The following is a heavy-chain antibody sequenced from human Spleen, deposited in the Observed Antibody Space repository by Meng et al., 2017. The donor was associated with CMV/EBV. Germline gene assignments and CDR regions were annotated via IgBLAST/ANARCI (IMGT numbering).Heavy chain of an antibody. J-gene: IGHJ6*02. CDR2: IYYSGST. CDR3: ARDRNYGVDV. CDR1: GGSISSYY. V-gene: IGHV4-59*01. Sequence: SETLSLTCTVSGGSISSYYWSWIRLPPGKGLEWIGYIYYSGSTNYNPSLKSRVTISVDTSKNQFSLKLSSLTAADTAVYYCARDRNYGVDVWGQGTTVTVSS.